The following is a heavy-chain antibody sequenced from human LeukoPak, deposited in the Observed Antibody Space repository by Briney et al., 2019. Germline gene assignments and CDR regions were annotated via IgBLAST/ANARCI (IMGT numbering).Heavy chain of an antibody. CDR1: GYTFTSYG. Sequence: GASVKVSCKASGYTFTSYGISWVRQAPGQGLEWMGWISAYNGNTNYAQKFQGRVTITADESTSTAYMELSSLRSEDTAVYYCASPGIQLWPHYYYYGMDVWGQGTTVTVSS. V-gene: IGHV1-18*01. D-gene: IGHD5-18*01. J-gene: IGHJ6*02. CDR2: ISAYNGNT. CDR3: ASPGIQLWPHYYYYGMDV.